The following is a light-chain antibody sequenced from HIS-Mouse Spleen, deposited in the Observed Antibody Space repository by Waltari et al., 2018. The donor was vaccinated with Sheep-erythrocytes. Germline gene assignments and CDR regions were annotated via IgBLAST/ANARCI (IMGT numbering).Light chain of an antibody. Sequence: QSALTQPRSVSGSPGQSVTISCTGTSSDVGGYNYVSWYQQHPGKAPKLIIYDVSKRPSGVPDRFSGSKSGNTASLTISGLQAEDEADYYCCSYAGSHNHVFATGTKVTVL. J-gene: IGLJ1*01. CDR2: DVS. CDR1: SSDVGGYNY. V-gene: IGLV2-11*01. CDR3: CSYAGSHNHV.